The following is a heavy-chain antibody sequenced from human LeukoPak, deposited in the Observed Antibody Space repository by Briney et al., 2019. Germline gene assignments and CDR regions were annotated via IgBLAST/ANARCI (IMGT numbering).Heavy chain of an antibody. Sequence: ASETLSLTCTVSGYSISSGYYWGWIRQPPGKGLEWIGSIYHSGSTYYNPSLKSRVTISVDTSKNQFSLKLSSVTAADTAVYYCARAYRSYYYDSASDAFDIWGQGTMVTVSS. J-gene: IGHJ3*02. CDR1: GYSISSGYY. CDR3: ARAYRSYYYDSASDAFDI. D-gene: IGHD3-22*01. CDR2: IYHSGST. V-gene: IGHV4-38-2*02.